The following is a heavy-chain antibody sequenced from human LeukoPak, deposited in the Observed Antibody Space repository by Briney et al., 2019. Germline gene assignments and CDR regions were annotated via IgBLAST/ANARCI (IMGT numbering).Heavy chain of an antibody. CDR3: AKDAGIAAAGSPGD. CDR1: GFTFSSYG. CDR2: ISGSGGST. Sequence: GGSLRLSCAASGFTFSSYGMHWVRQAPGKGLEWVSAISGSGGSTYYADSVKGRFTISRDNSKNTLYLQMNSLRAEDTAVYYCAKDAGIAAAGSPGDWGQGTLVTVSS. V-gene: IGHV3-23*01. D-gene: IGHD6-13*01. J-gene: IGHJ4*02.